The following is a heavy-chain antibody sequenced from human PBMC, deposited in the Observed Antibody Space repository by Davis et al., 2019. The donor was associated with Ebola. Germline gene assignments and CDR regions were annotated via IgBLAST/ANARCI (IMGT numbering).Heavy chain of an antibody. D-gene: IGHD5-18*01. Sequence: GGSLRLSCAAPGFTFSSYDMHWVRHATGKGLEWVSAIGTAGDTYYPGSVKGRFTISRENAKNSLYLQMNSLRAEDTAVYYCARDGDSYGYYYYGMDVWGQGTTVTVSS. CDR2: IGTAGDT. J-gene: IGHJ6*02. V-gene: IGHV3-13*01. CDR1: GFTFSSYD. CDR3: ARDGDSYGYYYYGMDV.